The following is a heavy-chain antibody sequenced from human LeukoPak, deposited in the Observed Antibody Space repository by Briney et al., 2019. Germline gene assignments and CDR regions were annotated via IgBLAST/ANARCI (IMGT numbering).Heavy chain of an antibody. J-gene: IGHJ4*02. CDR3: ARIGPILGAAWVDY. CDR1: GYSISSNHW. V-gene: IGHV4-28*01. D-gene: IGHD3-3*02. Sequence: PSETLSLTCAVPGYSISSNHWWGWIRQPPGKGLEWIGYIFYAGSTSYNPSLKSRVTMSVDTSKNQFSLRLSSVTAVDTAVYYCARIGPILGAAWVDYWGQGTLVSVSS. CDR2: IFYAGST.